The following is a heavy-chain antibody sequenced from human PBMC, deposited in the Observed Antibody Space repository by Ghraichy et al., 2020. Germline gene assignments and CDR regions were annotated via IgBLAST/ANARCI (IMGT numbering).Heavy chain of an antibody. D-gene: IGHD1-26*01. CDR2: IGGGGGTT. J-gene: IGHJ4*02. CDR1: EFTFSSYA. CDR3: ARRNSGNYYCFEY. Sequence: GGSLRLSCAASEFTFSSYAMSWVRQAPGKGLEWVSAIGGGGGTTYYADSVKGRFTVSRDNSKNTLYLQMNSLRAEDTAVYYCARRNSGNYYCFEYWGQGTLVTVSS. V-gene: IGHV3-23*01.